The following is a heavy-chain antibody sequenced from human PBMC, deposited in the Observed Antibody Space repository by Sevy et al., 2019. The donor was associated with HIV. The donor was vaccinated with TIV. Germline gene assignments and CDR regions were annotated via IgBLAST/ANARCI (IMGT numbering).Heavy chain of an antibody. CDR1: GYSFTSYW. J-gene: IGHJ4*02. CDR2: IYPGDSDT. CDR3: ASRLASLYFYDSSGYSSHFDY. D-gene: IGHD3-22*01. V-gene: IGHV5-51*01. Sequence: GESLKISCKGSGYSFTSYWIGWVRQMPGKGLEWMGIIYPGDSDTRYSPSFQGQVTISADKSISTAYLQWTSLRASDTAKYYCASRLASLYFYDSSGYSSHFDYWGQGTLVTVSS.